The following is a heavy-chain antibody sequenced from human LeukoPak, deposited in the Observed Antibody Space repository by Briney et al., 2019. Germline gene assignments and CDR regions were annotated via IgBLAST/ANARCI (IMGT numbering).Heavy chain of an antibody. Sequence: PSETLSLTCVVSGGSISSGDYYWNWIRQPAGKGLQWVGRIYTSGTSNYNPSLESRVTISIDTSQNQFSLKLTSVTAADTAVYYCARDRSSGSYRTQPIDYWGQGTLVTVSS. CDR1: GGSISSGDYY. CDR2: IYTSGTS. V-gene: IGHV4-61*02. J-gene: IGHJ4*02. CDR3: ARDRSSGSYRTQPIDY. D-gene: IGHD1-26*01.